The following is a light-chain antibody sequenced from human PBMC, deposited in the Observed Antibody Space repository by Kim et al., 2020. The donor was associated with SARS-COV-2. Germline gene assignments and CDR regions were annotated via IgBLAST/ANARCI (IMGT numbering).Light chain of an antibody. CDR2: DVS. J-gene: IGLJ1*01. Sequence: QSLTLACTGTSRDFGGYNYVSWYQQHPGKAPKLIIYDVSSRPSGISNRFSGSKSGNTASLTISGLLVEDEADYYCNSYTSSTTLFVFGTGTKVTVL. CDR1: SRDFGGYNY. CDR3: NSYTSSTTLFV. V-gene: IGLV2-14*03.